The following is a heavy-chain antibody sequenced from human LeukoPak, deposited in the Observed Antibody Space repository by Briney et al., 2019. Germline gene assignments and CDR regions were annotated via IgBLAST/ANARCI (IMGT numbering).Heavy chain of an antibody. CDR2: IYTSGST. J-gene: IGHJ5*01. CDR1: GGSISSGSYY. Sequence: PSQTLSLTCTVSGGSISSGSYYWNWIRQPAGKGLEWIGRIYTSGSTNYNPSLKSRVTISVDTSKNQFSLKLSSVTAADTAVYYCARDPGGYSSSWYDSWGQGTLVTVSS. CDR3: ARDPGGYSSSWYDS. D-gene: IGHD6-13*01. V-gene: IGHV4-61*02.